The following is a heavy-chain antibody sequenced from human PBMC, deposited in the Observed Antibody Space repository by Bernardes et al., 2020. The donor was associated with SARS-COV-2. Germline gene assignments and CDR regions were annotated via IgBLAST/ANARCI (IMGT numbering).Heavy chain of an antibody. Sequence: GSLRLSCAASGFTFSNSAMSWVRQAPGKGLEWVSTFSGNTGNTYYPDSVKGRFTISRDSSKNTLYLQMDSLRAEDTAIYYCAKGWNLDVWGQGTTVTVSS. CDR1: GFTFSNSA. CDR3: AKGWNLDV. J-gene: IGHJ6*02. CDR2: FSGNTGNT. V-gene: IGHV3-23*01. D-gene: IGHD1-1*01.